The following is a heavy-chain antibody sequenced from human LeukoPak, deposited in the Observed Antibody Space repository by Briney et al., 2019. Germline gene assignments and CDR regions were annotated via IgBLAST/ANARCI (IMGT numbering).Heavy chain of an antibody. V-gene: IGHV1-24*01. D-gene: IGHD3-10*01. Sequence: ASVKVSCKVSGYTLTELFMHWVRQAPGKGLEWMGGIDREDGETTYAQKFQGRVTMTEDTSTDTAYMELSSLRSGDTAVYYCATDLGYYGSGKGYWGQGTLVTVSS. J-gene: IGHJ4*02. CDR3: ATDLGYYGSGKGY. CDR1: GYTLTELF. CDR2: IDREDGET.